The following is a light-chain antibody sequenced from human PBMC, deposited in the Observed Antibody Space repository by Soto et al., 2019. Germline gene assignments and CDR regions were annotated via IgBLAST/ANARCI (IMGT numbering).Light chain of an antibody. CDR2: GAS. V-gene: IGKV3-15*01. CDR3: QQYTT. CDR1: QSVSSD. J-gene: IGKJ4*01. Sequence: EIVMTQSPATLSVSPGERATLSCRASQSVSSDVAWYQQKPGQAPRLLIYGASTRATGIPARFSGSGSGTEFTLTISSLQSEDFAVYYCQQYTTFGGGTKVEIK.